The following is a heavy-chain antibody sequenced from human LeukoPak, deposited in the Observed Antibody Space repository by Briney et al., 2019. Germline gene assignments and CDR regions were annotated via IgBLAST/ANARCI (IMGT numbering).Heavy chain of an antibody. J-gene: IGHJ4*02. V-gene: IGHV4-4*07. CDR1: GDSYTSPY. CDR2: IYTSGTT. CDR3: AREDDSSGYYTSNFDY. Sequence: PAETLSLTCTVSGDSYTSPYWSWIRQPAEKGLEWIGRIYTSGTTNYNPSLKSRVTMSVDTSKNHFSLKLTSVTAADTAVYYCAREDDSSGYYTSNFDYWGQGTLVTVSS. D-gene: IGHD3-22*01.